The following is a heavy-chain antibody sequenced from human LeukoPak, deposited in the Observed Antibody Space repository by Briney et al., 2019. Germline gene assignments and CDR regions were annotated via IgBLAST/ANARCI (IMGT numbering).Heavy chain of an antibody. CDR3: ARVSSSWYEDWYFDL. Sequence: PSETLSLTCAVYGGSFSGYYWTWIRQSPGKGLEWIGEINHSGSTNYNPSLKSRVTMSVDTSKNQFSLKLSSVTAADTAVYYCARVSSSWYEDWYFDLWGRGTLVSVSS. D-gene: IGHD6-13*01. CDR1: GGSFSGYY. J-gene: IGHJ2*01. CDR2: INHSGST. V-gene: IGHV4-34*01.